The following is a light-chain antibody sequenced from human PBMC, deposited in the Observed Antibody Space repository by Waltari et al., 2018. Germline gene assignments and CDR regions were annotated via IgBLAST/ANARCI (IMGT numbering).Light chain of an antibody. Sequence: CRAMQDVNSNLARYQHKPGQSPRLLIYDASIRVTGIPARFSGGGSGTDFTLTISSLDPEDFAVYYCQHRSKWPWAFGQGTKVEIK. V-gene: IGKV3-11*01. CDR1: QDVNSN. J-gene: IGKJ1*01. CDR3: QHRSKWPWA. CDR2: DAS.